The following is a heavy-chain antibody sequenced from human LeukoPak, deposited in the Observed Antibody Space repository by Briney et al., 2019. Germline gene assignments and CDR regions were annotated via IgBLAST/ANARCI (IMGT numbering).Heavy chain of an antibody. CDR1: GFSVSSNF. CDR2: IFSGGST. J-gene: IGHJ3*02. Sequence: GGSLRLSCAASGFSVSSNFMSWVRQAPGKARECFSVIFSGGSTYYADSVKGRFTISRDNSKNTLYLQMNSLRAEDTAVYFCARGRRWDLLVSLIDASDIWGQGTMVTVSS. D-gene: IGHD1-26*01. CDR3: ARGRRWDLLVSLIDASDI. V-gene: IGHV3-53*01.